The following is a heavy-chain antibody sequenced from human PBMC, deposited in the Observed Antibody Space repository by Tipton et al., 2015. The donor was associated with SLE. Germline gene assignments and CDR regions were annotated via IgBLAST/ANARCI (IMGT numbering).Heavy chain of an antibody. D-gene: IGHD3/OR15-3a*01. CDR3: ARAQRGPIRAFDI. V-gene: IGHV4-59*08. CDR1: GGSISSYY. CDR2: IYYSGST. J-gene: IGHJ3*02. Sequence: TLSLTCTVSGGSISSYYWSWIRQPPGKGLEWIGSIYYSGSTNYNPSLKSRVTISVDTSKDQFSLKLSSVTAADTAVYYCARAQRGPIRAFDIWGQGTMVTVSS.